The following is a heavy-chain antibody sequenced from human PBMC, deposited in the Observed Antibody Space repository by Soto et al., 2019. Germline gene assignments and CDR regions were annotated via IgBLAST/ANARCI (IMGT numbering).Heavy chain of an antibody. CDR1: GGSISSGGYY. D-gene: IGHD3-9*01. J-gene: IGHJ3*01. CDR2: IYYSGST. CDR3: ARLYPYYDSLTGSQIYGFDC. Sequence: SETLSLTCTVSGGSISSGGYYWSWIRQHPGKGLEWIGYIYYSGSTYYNPSLKSRVTISVDTSKNQFSLKLSSVTAADTAVYYFARLYPYYDSLTGSQIYGFDCWGQGTMVTLSS. V-gene: IGHV4-31*03.